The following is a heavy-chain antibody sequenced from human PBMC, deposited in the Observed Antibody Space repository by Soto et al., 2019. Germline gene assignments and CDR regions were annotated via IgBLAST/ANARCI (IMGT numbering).Heavy chain of an antibody. CDR3: ARGFVETAMAFDY. D-gene: IGHD5-18*01. V-gene: IGHV4-31*03. J-gene: IGHJ4*02. CDR2: IHYSGSN. CDR1: GSSINGGGYF. Sequence: QVQLQESGPGLVKPSQTLSLACSVSGSSINGGGYFWSWIRQLPGKGLEWIGYIHYSGSNYYNPSLKSRVVMSMDTSKNDFSLKLSSVTAADTAVFYCARGFVETAMAFDYWGQGALVTVSS.